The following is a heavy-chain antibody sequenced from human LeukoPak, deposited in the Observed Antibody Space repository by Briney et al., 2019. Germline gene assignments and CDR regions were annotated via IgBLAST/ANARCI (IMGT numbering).Heavy chain of an antibody. Sequence: GGSLRLSCAASGFTFSTYGMSWVRQAPGKGLEWVSAVSSTGGTTYYADSVKGRFTISRDNSKNTLFLQINSLRAEDTAVYYCARDARYCSGGSCYPEAPYYYYMDVWGKGTTVTISS. J-gene: IGHJ6*03. D-gene: IGHD2-15*01. V-gene: IGHV3-23*01. CDR3: ARDARYCSGGSCYPEAPYYYYMDV. CDR1: GFTFSTYG. CDR2: VSSTGGTT.